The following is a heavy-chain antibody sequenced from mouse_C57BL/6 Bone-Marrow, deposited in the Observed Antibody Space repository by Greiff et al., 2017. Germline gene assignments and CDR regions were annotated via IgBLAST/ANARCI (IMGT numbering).Heavy chain of an antibody. CDR2: IDPEHGDT. CDR1: GFNIKDDY. J-gene: IGHJ1*03. D-gene: IGHD1-1*01. CDR3: TTVYYYGSSSYWCFDV. V-gene: IGHV14-4*01. Sequence: VQLQQSGAELVRPGASVKLSCTASGFNIKDDYMHWVKQRPEQGLEWIGWIDPEHGDTEYASKFQGKATITADTSSNPAYLRLSSLTSEDTAVYYCTTVYYYGSSSYWCFDVWGTGTTVTVSS.